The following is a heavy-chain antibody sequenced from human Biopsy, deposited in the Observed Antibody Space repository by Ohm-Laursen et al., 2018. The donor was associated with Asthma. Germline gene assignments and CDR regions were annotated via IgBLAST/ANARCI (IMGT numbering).Heavy chain of an antibody. CDR3: ARKAGSCISRTCYSLDF. Sequence: SVKVSCKSLGGTFNTYVIGWVRQAPGQGLEWMGGINPVFGTRTYPQKFQDRVTITADDSTSTVYMELSSLRSEDTAVYYCARKAGSCISRTCYSLDFWGQGTLVTVSS. D-gene: IGHD2-2*01. J-gene: IGHJ4*02. CDR2: INPVFGTR. V-gene: IGHV1-69*13. CDR1: GGTFNTYV.